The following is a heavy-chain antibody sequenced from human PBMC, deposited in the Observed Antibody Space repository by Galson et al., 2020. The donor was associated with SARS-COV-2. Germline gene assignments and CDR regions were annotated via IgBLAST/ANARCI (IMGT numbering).Heavy chain of an antibody. D-gene: IGHD2-2*01. CDR2: IHNSGGT. J-gene: IGHJ3*02. Sequence: SETLSLTCTVSGGSVRSGSYYWSWIRQPPGKGMEWIGNIHNSGGTNYNPSLKSRVTISVDTSKNQFSLRLNSVTAADTAVYYCASRYCSSTNCIDAFDIWGQGTMVTVSS. CDR1: GGSVRSGSYY. V-gene: IGHV4-61*01. CDR3: ASRYCSSTNCIDAFDI.